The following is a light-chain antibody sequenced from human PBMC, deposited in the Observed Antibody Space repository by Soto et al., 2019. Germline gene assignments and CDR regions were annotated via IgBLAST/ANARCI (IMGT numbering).Light chain of an antibody. J-gene: IGKJ5*01. CDR1: HSLLHSNGYNY. Sequence: IVITHSPLSLPFTPLEPSSISCMSSHSLLHSNGYNYLDWYLQRPGQPPQLLIYEVIKRFSGVPHRFSGSGSGTDFALKISRVEAEDVGVYYCMQSTQFPNTFGQGTRLEI. V-gene: IGKV2D-29*01. CDR3: MQSTQFPNT. CDR2: EVI.